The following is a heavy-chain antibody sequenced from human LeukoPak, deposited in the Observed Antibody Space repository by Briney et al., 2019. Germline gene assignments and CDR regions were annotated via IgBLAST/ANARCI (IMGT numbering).Heavy chain of an antibody. CDR1: GFTVSSNH. J-gene: IGHJ4*02. CDR2: VYSGGTT. V-gene: IGHV3-53*01. CDR3: GSSGSDTRFDY. D-gene: IGHD3-10*01. Sequence: PGGSLRLSCAASGFTVSSNHMSWVRQAPGKGLEWASIVYSGGTTYYADSVKGRFTISRDNSKNMLFFQMNSLRAEDTAVYYCGSSGSDTRFDYWGQGTLVTVSS.